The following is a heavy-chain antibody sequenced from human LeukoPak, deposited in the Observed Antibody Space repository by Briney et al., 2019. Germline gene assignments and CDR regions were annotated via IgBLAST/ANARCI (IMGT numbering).Heavy chain of an antibody. CDR3: AKDSANDYGDYGPYAFDI. D-gene: IGHD4-17*01. CDR2: IFSGGST. Sequence: GGSLRLSWAASGFTVSRNYMSWVRQAPGKGLEWVSPIFSGGSTYYADSVKGRFTISRDNSKNTLYLQMNSLRAEDTAVYYCAKDSANDYGDYGPYAFDIWGQGTMVTVSS. V-gene: IGHV3-66*01. J-gene: IGHJ3*02. CDR1: GFTVSRNY.